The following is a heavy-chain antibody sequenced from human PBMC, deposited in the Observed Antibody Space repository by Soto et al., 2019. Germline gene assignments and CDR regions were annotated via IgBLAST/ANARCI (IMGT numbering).Heavy chain of an antibody. CDR3: ARDHYYDSSGYPRWFDP. Sequence: SETLSLTCTVSGGSISSYYLSWIRQPPGKGLEWIGYIYYSGSTNYNPSLKSRVTISVDTSKNQFSLKLSSVTAADTAVYYCARDHYYDSSGYPRWFDPWGQGTLVTVYS. D-gene: IGHD3-22*01. CDR2: IYYSGST. CDR1: GGSISSYY. V-gene: IGHV4-59*01. J-gene: IGHJ5*02.